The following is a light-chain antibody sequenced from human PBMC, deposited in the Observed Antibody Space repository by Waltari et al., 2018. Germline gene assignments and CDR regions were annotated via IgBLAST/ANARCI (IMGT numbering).Light chain of an antibody. J-gene: IGLJ3*02. V-gene: IGLV2-14*01. CDR3: SSYTSNSRV. Sequence: QSALTQPASVSGSPGQSITISCTGTSSDIGGYNYVSWYLHHPGKAPKLIIYEVSNRPSGVSNRFSGSKSGTTASLTISGLQAEDEADYYCSSYTSNSRVFGAGTKLTVL. CDR2: EVS. CDR1: SSDIGGYNY.